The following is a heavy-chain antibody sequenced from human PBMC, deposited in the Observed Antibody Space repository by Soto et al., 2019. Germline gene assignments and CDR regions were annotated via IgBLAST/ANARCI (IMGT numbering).Heavy chain of an antibody. V-gene: IGHV6-1*01. D-gene: IGHD1-26*01. CDR1: GDSFSSSIVT. CDR2: TYYRSKWYN. Sequence: SQTLSLTCAISGDSFSSSIVTWNWIRQSPSRGLEWLGRTYYRSKWYNDYAESVKSRITINPDTSKNQFSLHLNSVTPEDTAVYYCVRLIGNSWLDFWGQGTLVTVS. CDR3: VRLIGNSWLDF. J-gene: IGHJ5*01.